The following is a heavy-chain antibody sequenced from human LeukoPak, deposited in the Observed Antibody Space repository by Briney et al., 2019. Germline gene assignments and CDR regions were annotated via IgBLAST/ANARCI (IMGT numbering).Heavy chain of an antibody. D-gene: IGHD2-15*01. Sequence: PSETLSLTCTVSNGSISSDTYFWSWIRQPAGKGLEWIGRMSSSGISTYSPSLKSRVTISIDTSKNQFSLKLNSVTAADTALYYCARGARAASNNWFDPWGQGTLVIVSS. J-gene: IGHJ5*02. CDR2: MSSSGIS. CDR3: ARGARAASNNWFDP. V-gene: IGHV4-61*02. CDR1: NGSISSDTYF.